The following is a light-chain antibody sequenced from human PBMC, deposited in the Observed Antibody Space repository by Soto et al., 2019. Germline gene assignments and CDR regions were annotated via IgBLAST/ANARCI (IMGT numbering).Light chain of an antibody. CDR1: QTISSS. CDR3: QQSYNTPIT. V-gene: IGKV1-39*01. CDR2: AAS. J-gene: IGKJ5*01. Sequence: DIQMTQSPSSLSASVGDRVTITCRASQTISSSLNWYQQKPGKAPNLLIVAASSLQSGVPSRFSGSGSGTDFTLTISSLQPEDFATYYCQQSYNTPITFGQGTRLEIK.